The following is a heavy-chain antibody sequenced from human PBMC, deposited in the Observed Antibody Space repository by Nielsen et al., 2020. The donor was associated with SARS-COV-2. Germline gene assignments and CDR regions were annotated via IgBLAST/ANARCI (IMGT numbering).Heavy chain of an antibody. J-gene: IGHJ4*02. CDR3: ASGIAAAGIFDY. CDR1: GFTFSSYG. CDR2: ISYDGSNK. Sequence: GESLKISCAASGFTFSSYGMHWVRQAPGKGLEWVAVISYDGSNKYYADSVKGRFTISRDNSKNTLYLQMNSLRAEDTAVYYCASGIAAAGIFDYWGQGTLVTVSS. V-gene: IGHV3-30*03. D-gene: IGHD6-13*01.